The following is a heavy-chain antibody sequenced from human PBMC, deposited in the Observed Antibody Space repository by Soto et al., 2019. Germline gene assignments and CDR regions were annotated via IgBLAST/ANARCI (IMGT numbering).Heavy chain of an antibody. D-gene: IGHD6-19*01. V-gene: IGHV4-39*01. CDR2: IYYSGST. CDR1: GGSISSSSCY. Sequence: QLQLQESGPGLVKPSETRSRTCTVSGGSISSSSCYWGWIRQPPGKGLEWIGSIYYSGSTYYNPSLKSRVTISVDPSKNQFSLKLSSVTAADTAVYHCARLVDMSSGCSGRRFDPWGQGTLVTVSS. J-gene: IGHJ5*02. CDR3: ARLVDMSSGCSGRRFDP.